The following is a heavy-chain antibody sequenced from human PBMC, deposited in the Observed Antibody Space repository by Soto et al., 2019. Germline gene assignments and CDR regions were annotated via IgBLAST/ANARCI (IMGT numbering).Heavy chain of an antibody. Sequence: GGSLRLSCAASGFTFSSYSMNWVRQAPGKGLEWVSSISSSSSYIYYADSVKGRFTISRDNAKNSLYLQRNSLRAEDTAVYYCARDIRGPLGYCSGGSCYVEDGMDVWGQGTTVTVSS. CDR1: GFTFSSYS. CDR3: ARDIRGPLGYCSGGSCYVEDGMDV. V-gene: IGHV3-21*01. D-gene: IGHD2-15*01. CDR2: ISSSSSYI. J-gene: IGHJ6*02.